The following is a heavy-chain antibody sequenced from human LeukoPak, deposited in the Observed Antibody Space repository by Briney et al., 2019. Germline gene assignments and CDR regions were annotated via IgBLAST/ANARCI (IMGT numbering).Heavy chain of an antibody. Sequence: GGCLRLSCAASGFTVSNNYMSWVRQAPGRGLEWVSLIHRSGTTYHADSVKGRFTISRDNSKNTVYFQMNSLRAEDTAVYYCAKVDGGQSIWGQGTLVTVSS. V-gene: IGHV3-53*01. D-gene: IGHD6-6*01. CDR1: GFTVSNNY. J-gene: IGHJ4*02. CDR2: IHRSGTT. CDR3: AKVDGGQSI.